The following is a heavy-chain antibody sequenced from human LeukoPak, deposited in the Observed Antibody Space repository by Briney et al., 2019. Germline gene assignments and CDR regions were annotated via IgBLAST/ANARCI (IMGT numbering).Heavy chain of an antibody. D-gene: IGHD2-2*01. J-gene: IGHJ4*02. V-gene: IGHV3-30*18. CDR2: MPYDGSNK. CDR3: AKDDLGYCSSTSCYAVDY. CDR1: GFTFSSYG. Sequence: GGSLRLSCAASGFTFSSYGMHWVRQAPGKGLEWVAVMPYDGSNKYYADSAKGRFSISRDNSKNMLYLQMNSLRAEDTAVYYCAKDDLGYCSSTSCYAVDYWGQGTLVTVSS.